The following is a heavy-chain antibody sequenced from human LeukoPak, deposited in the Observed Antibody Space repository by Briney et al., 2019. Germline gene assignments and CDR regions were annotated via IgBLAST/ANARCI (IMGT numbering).Heavy chain of an antibody. CDR3: ARGGQQLAQNYYYYMDV. CDR1: GYTFTSYG. J-gene: IGHJ6*03. CDR2: IIPIFGTA. Sequence: SVKVSCKASGYTFTSYGISWVRQAPGQGLEWMGGIIPIFGTANYAQKFQGRVTITTDESTSAAYMEVSCLRSEDTAVYYCARGGQQLAQNYYYYMDVWGKGTTVTVSS. V-gene: IGHV1-69*05. D-gene: IGHD6-13*01.